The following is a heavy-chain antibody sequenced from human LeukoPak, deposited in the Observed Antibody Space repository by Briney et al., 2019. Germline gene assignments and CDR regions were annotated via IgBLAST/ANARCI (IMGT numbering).Heavy chain of an antibody. CDR1: GFTFSNAW. Sequence: GGSLRLSCAASGFTFSNAWMSWVRQAPGKGLEWVSVIHTGGTTYYSDSVKGRFTISRDNSKNTLYLQMNGLRTEDTALYYCARGTPTYTTSQNYFDYWGQGTLVTVSS. D-gene: IGHD2-2*02. V-gene: IGHV3-66*02. CDR3: ARGTPTYTTSQNYFDY. CDR2: IHTGGTT. J-gene: IGHJ4*02.